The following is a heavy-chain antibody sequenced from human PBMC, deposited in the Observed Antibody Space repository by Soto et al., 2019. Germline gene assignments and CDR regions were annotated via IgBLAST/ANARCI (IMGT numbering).Heavy chain of an antibody. CDR3: ARPTGSEYYYYGMDV. J-gene: IGHJ6*02. V-gene: IGHV1-46*01. Sequence: ASVKVSCKASGYTFTSYYMHWVRQAPGQGLEWMGIINPSGGSTSYAQKFQGRVTMTRDTSTSTVYMELSSLRSEDTAMYYCARPTGSEYYYYGMDVWGQGTTVTVSS. CDR1: GYTFTSYY. CDR2: INPSGGST.